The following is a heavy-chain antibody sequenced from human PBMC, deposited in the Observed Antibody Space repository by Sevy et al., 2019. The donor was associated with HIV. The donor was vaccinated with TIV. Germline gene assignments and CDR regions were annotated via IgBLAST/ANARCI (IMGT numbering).Heavy chain of an antibody. CDR3: AKVGQYYDFWSGYYYYYGMDV. D-gene: IGHD3-3*01. CDR1: GFTFSSYG. Sequence: GGSLRLSCAASGFTFSSYGMHWVRQAPGKGLEWVAVISYDGSNKYYADSVKGRFTISRDNSKNTLYLQMNILRAEDTAVYYCAKVGQYYDFWSGYYYYYGMDVWGQGTTVTVSS. V-gene: IGHV3-30*18. CDR2: ISYDGSNK. J-gene: IGHJ6*02.